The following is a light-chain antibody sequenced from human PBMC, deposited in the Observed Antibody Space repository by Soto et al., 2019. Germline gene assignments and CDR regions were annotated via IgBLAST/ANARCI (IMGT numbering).Light chain of an antibody. CDR1: SSNIGRNY. Sequence: QSVLTQPPSASGTPGQRVTISCSGSSSNIGRNYVYWYQQLPGTAPKLLIYRNNKRPSGVPDRFSGSKSGTSASLAISGLRSEDEAGYYCAAWDDSLSVLYVFGTGTKVTVL. J-gene: IGLJ1*01. V-gene: IGLV1-47*01. CDR3: AAWDDSLSVLYV. CDR2: RNN.